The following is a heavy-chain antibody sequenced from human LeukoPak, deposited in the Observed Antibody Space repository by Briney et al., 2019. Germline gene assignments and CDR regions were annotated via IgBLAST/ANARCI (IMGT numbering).Heavy chain of an antibody. J-gene: IGHJ4*02. Sequence: GASVKVSCKASGYTFTSYGINCVRQATGQGLEWMGWMSPNSGNTGYAQEFQGRVSMTSDISITTAYMELSGLRSDDTAVYFCAITKISSSSLDYWGQGTLVTVSS. CDR3: AITKISSSSLDY. CDR2: MSPNSGNT. V-gene: IGHV1-8*01. CDR1: GYTFTSYG. D-gene: IGHD6-6*01.